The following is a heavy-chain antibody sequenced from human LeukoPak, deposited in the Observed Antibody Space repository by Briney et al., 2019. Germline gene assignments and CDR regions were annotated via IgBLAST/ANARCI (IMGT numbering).Heavy chain of an antibody. D-gene: IGHD6-19*01. J-gene: IGHJ4*02. CDR3: ANPVALWGDY. V-gene: IGHV3-23*01. Sequence: PGGSLRLSCAASGFTFSSYAMSWVRQAPGKGMEWVSAISGSGGSTYYSDSVMGRFTITRDNTTNTQYLQMNSLRAEDNAVYYRANPVALWGDYWGQGTLVTVSS. CDR1: GFTFSSYA. CDR2: ISGSGGST.